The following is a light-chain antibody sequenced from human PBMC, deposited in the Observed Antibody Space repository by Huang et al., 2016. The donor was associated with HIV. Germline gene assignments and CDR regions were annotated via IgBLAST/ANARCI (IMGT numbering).Light chain of an antibody. V-gene: IGKV1-33*01. CDR3: QQYDNLPFT. Sequence: DIQMTQSPSSLSTSVGDRVTITCQASQDITNYLNWYQHKPGKSPKLLIYDASNLETGVPSRFSGSGSGTDFTFPITSLQPEDIATYYCQQYDNLPFTFGPGTKVDIK. J-gene: IGKJ3*01. CDR1: QDITNY. CDR2: DAS.